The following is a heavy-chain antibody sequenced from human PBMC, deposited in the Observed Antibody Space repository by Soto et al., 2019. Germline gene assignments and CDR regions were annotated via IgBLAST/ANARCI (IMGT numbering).Heavy chain of an antibody. CDR1: GGSISSYY. J-gene: IGHJ4*02. CDR3: ARVAIAAAGSGLSYYFDY. CDR2: IYYSGST. V-gene: IGHV4-59*01. Sequence: QVQLQESGPGLVKPSETLSLTCTVSGGSISSYYWSWIRQPPGKGLEWIGYIYYSGSTNYNPSLKSRVTISVDTCKNQFSLKLSSVTAADTAVYYCARVAIAAAGSGLSYYFDYWGQGTLVTVSS. D-gene: IGHD6-13*01.